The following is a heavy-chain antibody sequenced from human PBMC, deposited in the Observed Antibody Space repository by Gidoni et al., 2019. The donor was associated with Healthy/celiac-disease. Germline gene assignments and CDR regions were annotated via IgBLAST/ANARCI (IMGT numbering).Heavy chain of an antibody. D-gene: IGHD3-10*01. CDR3: AKAVSGSYFEGIDY. CDR2: ISSSSSTI. V-gene: IGHV3-48*01. Sequence: EVQLVESGGGLVQPGGSLRLSCAASGFTFSSYSMNWVRQAPGKGLEWVSYISSSSSTIYYADSVKGRFTISRDNAKNSLYLQMNSLRAEDTAVYYCAKAVSGSYFEGIDYWGQGTLVTVSS. J-gene: IGHJ4*02. CDR1: GFTFSSYS.